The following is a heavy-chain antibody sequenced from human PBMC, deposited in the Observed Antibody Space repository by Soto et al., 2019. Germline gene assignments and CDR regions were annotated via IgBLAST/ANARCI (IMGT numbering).Heavy chain of an antibody. J-gene: IGHJ6*02. D-gene: IGHD6-19*01. Sequence: ASVKVSCKASGYTFTSYYINWVRQATGQGLEWMGWMNPNSGNTGYAQKFPGRVTMTRNTSISTAYMELSSLRSEDTAVYYCARGGSGWYLGYYYYGMDVWGQGTTVTVSS. CDR2: MNPNSGNT. V-gene: IGHV1-8*01. CDR1: GYTFTSYY. CDR3: ARGGSGWYLGYYYYGMDV.